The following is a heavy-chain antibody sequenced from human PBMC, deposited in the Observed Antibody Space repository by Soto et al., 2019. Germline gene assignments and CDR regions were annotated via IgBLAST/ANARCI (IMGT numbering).Heavy chain of an antibody. V-gene: IGHV4-30-4*01. CDR3: ARGDIGYGFWSGWYY. Sequence: KPSETLSLTCSVSGGSISSGYYYWSWIRQPPGKGLEWIGYIYYTGNTYYNPSLQSRATISVDTSKSQFSLALTSVTAADTAVYYCARGDIGYGFWSGWYYWGQGTLVTVSS. CDR2: IYYTGNT. J-gene: IGHJ4*02. D-gene: IGHD3-3*01. CDR1: GGSISSGYYY.